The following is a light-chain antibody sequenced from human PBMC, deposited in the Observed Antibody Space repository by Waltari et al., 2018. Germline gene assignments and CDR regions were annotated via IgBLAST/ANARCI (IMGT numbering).Light chain of an antibody. J-gene: IGKJ4*01. CDR1: LSIDDS. CDR3: QQYNQWPLT. Sequence: EIVMTQSPATLSVSRGGSATLSCRASLSIDDSLACYQQNPGHPPRLIIHGASTRATGIPVRFGGSGSGTDFTLTITGLQSEDFAVYFCQQYNQWPLTFGRGTKVEIK. V-gene: IGKV3-15*01. CDR2: GAS.